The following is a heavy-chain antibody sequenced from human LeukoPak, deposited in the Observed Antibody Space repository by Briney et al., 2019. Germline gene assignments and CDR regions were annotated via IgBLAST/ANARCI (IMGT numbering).Heavy chain of an antibody. D-gene: IGHD6-13*01. Sequence: PGGSLRLSCAASGFTVSSNYMSWVRQAPGKGLEWVSVIYSGGSTYYADSVKGRFTISRDNSKNTLYLQMNSLRAEDTAVYYCASALYSSRGGAFDIWGQGTMVTVSS. V-gene: IGHV3-66*02. J-gene: IGHJ3*02. CDR2: IYSGGST. CDR1: GFTVSSNY. CDR3: ASALYSSRGGAFDI.